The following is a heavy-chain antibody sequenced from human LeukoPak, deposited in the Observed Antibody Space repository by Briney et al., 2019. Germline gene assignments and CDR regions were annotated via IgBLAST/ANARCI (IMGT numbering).Heavy chain of an antibody. V-gene: IGHV3-48*01. CDR1: GFTFSSYS. J-gene: IGHJ4*02. CDR3: ARDLSPFDY. D-gene: IGHD2/OR15-2a*01. Sequence: SGGSLRLSCAASGFTFSSYSMNWVRQAPGKGLEWVSYISSGGSTIYYADSVKGRFTISRDNAKNSLYLQMNSLRAEDTAVYYCARDLSPFDYWGQGTLVTVSS. CDR2: ISSGGSTI.